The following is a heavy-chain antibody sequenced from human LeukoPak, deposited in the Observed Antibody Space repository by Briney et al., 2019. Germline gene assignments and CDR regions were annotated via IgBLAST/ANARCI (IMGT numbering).Heavy chain of an antibody. J-gene: IGHJ4*02. CDR3: AKEGAYYGSGSYLDY. D-gene: IGHD3-10*01. CDR1: GFTFSGYA. Sequence: GGSLRLSCAASGFTFSGYAMHWVRQAPGKGLEWVSATSASGGSTYYADSVKGRFTISRDNSKDTLYLQMNSLRAEDTAVYYCAKEGAYYGSGSYLDYWGQGTLVTVSS. V-gene: IGHV3-23*01. CDR2: TSASGGST.